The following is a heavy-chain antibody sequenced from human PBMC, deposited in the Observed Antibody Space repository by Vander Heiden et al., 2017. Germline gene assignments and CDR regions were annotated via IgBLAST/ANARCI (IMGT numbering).Heavy chain of an antibody. V-gene: IGHV3-23*01. CDR3: AKDAYYYDSSGYFDFDY. CDR2: ISGSGGST. CDR1: GFTFSSYA. D-gene: IGHD3-22*01. Sequence: EVQLLASGGGLVQPGGSLRLSCAASGFTFSSYAMSWVRQAPGKGLEWVSAISGSGGSTYYADSVKGRFTISRDNSKNTLYLQMNSLRAEDTAVYYCAKDAYYYDSSGYFDFDYWGQGTLVTVSS. J-gene: IGHJ4*02.